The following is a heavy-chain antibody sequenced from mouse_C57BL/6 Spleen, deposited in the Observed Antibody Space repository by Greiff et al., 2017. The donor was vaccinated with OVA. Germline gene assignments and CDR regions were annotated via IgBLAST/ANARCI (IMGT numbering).Heavy chain of an antibody. D-gene: IGHD3-2*02. Sequence: VHVKQSVAELVRPGASVKLSCTASGFNIKNTYMHWVKQRPEQGLEWIGRIDPANGNTKYAPKFQGKATITADTSSNTAYLQLSSLTSEDTAIYYCAAAPDSSGSWFAYWGQGTLVTVSA. J-gene: IGHJ3*01. CDR2: IDPANGNT. CDR3: AAAPDSSGSWFAY. V-gene: IGHV14-3*01. CDR1: GFNIKNTY.